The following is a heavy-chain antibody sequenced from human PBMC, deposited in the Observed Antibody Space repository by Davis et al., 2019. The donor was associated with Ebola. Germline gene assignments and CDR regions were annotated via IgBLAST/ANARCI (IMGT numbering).Heavy chain of an antibody. CDR2: ISAYNGNT. V-gene: IGHV1-18*04. J-gene: IGHJ6*04. Sequence: ASVKVSCKASGCTFTSYGITWVRQAPGQGLEWMGWISAYNGNTNYAQNLQGRVTMTTDTSTSTAYMELRSLRSDDTAVYYCARRYGDYGYYYGMDVWGKGTTVTVSS. CDR3: ARRYGDYGYYYGMDV. D-gene: IGHD4-17*01. CDR1: GCTFTSYG.